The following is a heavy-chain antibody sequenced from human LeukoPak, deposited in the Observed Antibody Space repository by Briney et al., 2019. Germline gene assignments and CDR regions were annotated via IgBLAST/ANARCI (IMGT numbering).Heavy chain of an antibody. D-gene: IGHD2-2*01. CDR1: GYTFTGCY. Sequence: ASVKVSCKASGYTFTGCYMHWVRQAPGQGLEWMGWINPNSGGTNYAQKFQGRVTMTRDTSISTAYMELSRLRSDDTAVYYCARGEACSSTSCYYWFDPWGQGTLVTVSS. CDR3: ARGEACSSTSCYYWFDP. CDR2: INPNSGGT. J-gene: IGHJ5*02. V-gene: IGHV1-2*02.